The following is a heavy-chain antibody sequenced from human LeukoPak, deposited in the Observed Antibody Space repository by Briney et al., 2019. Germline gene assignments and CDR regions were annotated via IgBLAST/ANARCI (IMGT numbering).Heavy chain of an antibody. Sequence: GGPLRLSCTGSGFTFSSYSMNWVRQAPGKGLAWVSSISSSSSYRYYEESVKGRFSISRDNARNSLYLQMNSLRAEDTAIYYCAKEYTGTFSPFPSYFDNWGQGTLVTVSS. CDR2: ISSSSSYR. J-gene: IGHJ4*02. CDR3: AKEYTGTFSPFPSYFDN. CDR1: GFTFSSYS. V-gene: IGHV3-21*04. D-gene: IGHD1-26*01.